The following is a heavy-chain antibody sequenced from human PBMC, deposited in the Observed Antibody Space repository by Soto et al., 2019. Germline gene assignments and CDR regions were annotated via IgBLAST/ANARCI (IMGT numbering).Heavy chain of an antibody. CDR3: ARAVGYSDASDFYSFAY. J-gene: IGHJ4*02. Sequence: GESLKISCRGSGYDFTCYWIAWVRQTPGKGLEGMGGIYPGDSDTTYSPSFQGQVTISVDRSIDTAYLQRSSLKASDTAVYYCARAVGYSDASDFYSFAYWGQGTPVTVSS. CDR2: IYPGDSDT. V-gene: IGHV5-51*01. D-gene: IGHD1-26*01. CDR1: GYDFTCYW.